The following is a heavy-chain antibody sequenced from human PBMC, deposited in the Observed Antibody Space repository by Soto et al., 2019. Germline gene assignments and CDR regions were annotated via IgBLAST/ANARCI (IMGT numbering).Heavy chain of an antibody. V-gene: IGHV1-24*01. Sequence: ASVKVSCKVSGYTLTELSMHWVRQAPGKGLEWMGGFDPEDGETIYAQKFQGRVTMTEDTSTDTAYMELSSLRSEDTAEYYCATVEPWGSGSYYNPNKNWFDPWGQGTLVTVSS. CDR1: GYTLTELS. J-gene: IGHJ5*02. CDR3: ATVEPWGSGSYYNPNKNWFDP. D-gene: IGHD3-10*01. CDR2: FDPEDGET.